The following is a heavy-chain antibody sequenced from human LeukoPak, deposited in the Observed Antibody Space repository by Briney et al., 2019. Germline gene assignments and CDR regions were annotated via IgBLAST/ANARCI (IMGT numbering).Heavy chain of an antibody. CDR2: INPSGGST. CDR1: GYTFTSYY. V-gene: IGHV1-46*01. J-gene: IGHJ6*02. CDR3: ARGGSYYGMDV. Sequence: GASVKVSCKASGYTFTSYYMHWVRQAPGQGLEWMGIINPSGGSTSYAQKFQGRVTMTRNTSISTAYMELSSLRSEDTAAYYCARGGSYYGMDVWGQGTTVTVSS. D-gene: IGHD1-26*01.